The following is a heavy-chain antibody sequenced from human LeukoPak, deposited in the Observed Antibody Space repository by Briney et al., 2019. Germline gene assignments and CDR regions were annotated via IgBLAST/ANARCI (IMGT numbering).Heavy chain of an antibody. CDR1: GFTFNTYA. CDR2: ISGSDGST. CDR3: AKDRGDVDFQYFDS. D-gene: IGHD2/OR15-2a*01. Sequence: GGSLRLSCAASGFTFNTYAMNWVRQAPGKGLEWVSAISGSDGSTYYADSVRGRFTISRDNSKNTLYLQMNSLRAEDTAVYYCAKDRGDVDFQYFDSWGQGTLVTVSS. V-gene: IGHV3-23*01. J-gene: IGHJ4*02.